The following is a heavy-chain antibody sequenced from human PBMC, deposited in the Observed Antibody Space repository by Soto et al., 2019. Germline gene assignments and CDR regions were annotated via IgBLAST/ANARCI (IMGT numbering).Heavy chain of an antibody. J-gene: IGHJ4*02. CDR1: NGSVSSPLSY. Sequence: SETLSLTCSVSNGSVSSPLSYWGWIRQPPGKRPQWIGVIYFSGITSYNPSLKSRVTISVDTSNNQFSLELSSVTATDTAVYYCARAGGLGAVAVDSWGQGTLVTVSS. CDR3: ARAGGLGAVAVDS. V-gene: IGHV4-39*01. CDR2: IYFSGIT. D-gene: IGHD6-19*01.